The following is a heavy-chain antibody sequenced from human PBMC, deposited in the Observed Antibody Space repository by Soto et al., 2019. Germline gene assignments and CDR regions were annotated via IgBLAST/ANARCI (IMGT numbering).Heavy chain of an antibody. Sequence: EVQLLESGGGLVQPGGSLRLSCVASGFTFSSYAMTWVRQAPGKGLEWVSAISGSGGSTYYADSVKGRFTISRDNSKNTLYLQMNSLRAEDTAIHYCAKARYSYGYDLDYWGQGNLVAVSS. V-gene: IGHV3-23*01. D-gene: IGHD5-18*01. CDR3: AKARYSYGYDLDY. CDR2: ISGSGGST. J-gene: IGHJ4*02. CDR1: GFTFSSYA.